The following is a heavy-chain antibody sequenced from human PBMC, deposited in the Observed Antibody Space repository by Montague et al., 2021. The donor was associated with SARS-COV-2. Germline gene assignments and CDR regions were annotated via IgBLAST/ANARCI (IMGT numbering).Heavy chain of an antibody. CDR1: GGSFSGYY. CDR2: INHSGST. CDR3: ARRGYSYYYYGMDV. V-gene: IGHV4-34*01. D-gene: IGHD5-24*01. J-gene: IGHJ6*02. Sequence: SETLSLTCAVYGGSFSGYYWSWIRQPPGKGLEWIGEINHSGSTNYNPSPKSRVTISVDTSENQFSLKLSSVTAADTAVYYCARRGYSYYYYGMDVWGQGTTVTVSS.